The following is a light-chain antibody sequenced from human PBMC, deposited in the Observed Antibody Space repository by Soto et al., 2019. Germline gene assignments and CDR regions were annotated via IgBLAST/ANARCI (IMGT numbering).Light chain of an antibody. CDR1: QTISSW. J-gene: IGKJ1*01. CDR3: QEYSDSSWT. CDR2: KAS. Sequence: DIQRTQSRSPLSGYVGDRVTITCRASQTISSWLAWYQQKPGKAPKLLIYKASTLKSGVPSRFSGSGSGTEFTLTISSLQPDDFATYYCQEYSDSSWTFGQGTRWIS. V-gene: IGKV1-5*03.